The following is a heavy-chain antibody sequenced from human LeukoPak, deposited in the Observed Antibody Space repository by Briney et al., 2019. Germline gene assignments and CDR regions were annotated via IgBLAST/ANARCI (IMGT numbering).Heavy chain of an antibody. CDR3: ARNVSADFSNRHHKWFDP. CDR2: IYHSGST. J-gene: IGHJ5*02. CDR1: GHSMISDYY. D-gene: IGHD2-8*01. V-gene: IGHV4-38-2*01. Sequence: SETLSLTCGASGHSMISDYYWGWIRQPPGKGLEWIGSIYHSGSTHYNPSLKSRVTISVDTSKNQFSLKLSSVTASDTAIYYCARNVSADFSNRHHKWFDPWGQGTLVTVSS.